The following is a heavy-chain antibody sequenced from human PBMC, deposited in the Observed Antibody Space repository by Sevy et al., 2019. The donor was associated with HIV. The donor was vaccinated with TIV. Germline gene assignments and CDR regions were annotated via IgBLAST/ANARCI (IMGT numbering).Heavy chain of an antibody. CDR2: INQDGSKK. Sequence: GGSLRLSCTASGFTFTYYWMSWVRQAPGKGLEWVANINQDGSKKHLVDSVKGRFTISRDNAEKSLYLQMNSLRVEDTAVYYCARGGYCSSTSCYLLDPWGQGTLVTVSS. CDR1: GFTFTYYW. V-gene: IGHV3-7*01. CDR3: ARGGYCSSTSCYLLDP. D-gene: IGHD2-2*01. J-gene: IGHJ5*02.